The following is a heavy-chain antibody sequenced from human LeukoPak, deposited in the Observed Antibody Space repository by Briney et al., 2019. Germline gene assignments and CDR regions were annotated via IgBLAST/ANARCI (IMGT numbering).Heavy chain of an antibody. CDR3: ARGRPTTSIAAAGVNWFDP. Sequence: ASVKVSCKASGYTFTDDYVHWVRQAPGQGLEWMGWINPNSGVTNYAQKFQGRVTMTRDMSISTAYMELSRLRSDDTAVYYCARGRPTTSIAAAGVNWFDPWGQGTLVTVSS. D-gene: IGHD6-13*01. J-gene: IGHJ5*02. CDR1: GYTFTDDY. V-gene: IGHV1-2*02. CDR2: INPNSGVT.